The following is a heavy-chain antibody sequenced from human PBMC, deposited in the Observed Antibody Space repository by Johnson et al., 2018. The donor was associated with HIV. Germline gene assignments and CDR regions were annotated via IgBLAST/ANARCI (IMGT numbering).Heavy chain of an antibody. CDR2: ISFDGGTK. CDR1: GLNFSDYS. D-gene: IGHD3-22*01. V-gene: IGHV3-30*04. J-gene: IGHJ3*02. CDR3: GRGRISMKVVDLRGGGFDI. Sequence: QVQLVESGGGVVQPGRSMRLSCAASGLNFSDYSMHWVRQAPGKGLEWVAIISFDGGTKYYADSVKGRFTISRDNSNNTLYLQMNSLRVEDTAVYLCGRGRISMKVVDLRGGGFDIWGQGTKVTVSS.